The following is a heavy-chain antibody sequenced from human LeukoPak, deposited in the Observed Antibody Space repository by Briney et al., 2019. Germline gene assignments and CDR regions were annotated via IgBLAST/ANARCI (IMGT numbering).Heavy chain of an antibody. CDR1: GFTFSSYG. CDR3: TTDWDYCSGGSCYWLDY. D-gene: IGHD2-15*01. Sequence: GGSLRLSCAASGFTFSSYGMSWVRQAPGKGLEWVSAISGSGGSTYYADSVKGRFTISRDNSKNTLYLQMNSLKTEDTAVYYCTTDWDYCSGGSCYWLDYWGQGTLVTVSS. CDR2: ISGSGGST. J-gene: IGHJ4*02. V-gene: IGHV3-23*01.